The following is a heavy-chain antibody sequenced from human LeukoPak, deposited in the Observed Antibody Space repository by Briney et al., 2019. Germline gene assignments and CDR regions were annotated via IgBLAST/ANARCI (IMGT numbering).Heavy chain of an antibody. CDR2: SNGGIT. Sequence: GGSLRLSCAASGFTFSRYAMHWVRQAPGKGLEYVSASNGGITYYANSVEGRFTISRDNSKNTLYLQMGSLRAEDMAVYYCARDQLLLSYYYGMDVWGQGTTVTVSS. J-gene: IGHJ6*02. D-gene: IGHD2-2*01. V-gene: IGHV3-64*01. CDR1: GFTFSRYA. CDR3: ARDQLLLSYYYGMDV.